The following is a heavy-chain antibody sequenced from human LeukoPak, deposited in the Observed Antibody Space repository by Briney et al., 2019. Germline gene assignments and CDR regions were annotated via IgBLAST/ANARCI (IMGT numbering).Heavy chain of an antibody. Sequence: SETLSLTCTVSGGSISSSSYYWGWIRQPPGKGLEWIGSIYYSGSTYYNPSLKSRVTISVDTSKNQFSLKLSSVTAADTAVYYCARVRYSGYGSTEPRPNDNYYYYYYMDVWGKGTTVTISS. D-gene: IGHD5-12*01. CDR3: ARVRYSGYGSTEPRPNDNYYYYYYMDV. CDR2: IYYSGST. V-gene: IGHV4-39*07. J-gene: IGHJ6*03. CDR1: GGSISSSSYY.